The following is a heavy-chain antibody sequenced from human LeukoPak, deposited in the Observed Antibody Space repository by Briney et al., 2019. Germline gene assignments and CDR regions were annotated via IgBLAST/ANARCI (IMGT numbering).Heavy chain of an antibody. J-gene: IGHJ4*02. CDR2: IYHSGST. CDR3: AVYHYRSGSYHNHPNFDY. Sequence: SETLSLTCAVYGGSFSGYYWSWIRQPPGKGLEWIGEIYHSGSTNYNPSLKSRVTISVDTSKNQFSLKLSSVTAADTAVYYCAVYHYRSGSYHNHPNFDYWGQGTLVTVSS. D-gene: IGHD3-10*01. V-gene: IGHV4-34*01. CDR1: GGSFSGYY.